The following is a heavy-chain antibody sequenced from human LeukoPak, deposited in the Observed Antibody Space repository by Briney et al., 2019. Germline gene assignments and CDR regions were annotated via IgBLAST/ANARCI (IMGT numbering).Heavy chain of an antibody. CDR1: GFTFSSSG. D-gene: IGHD3-10*01. V-gene: IGHV3-7*01. CDR3: ARDDGSGSQLT. CDR2: IKQDGSEK. Sequence: PGGSLRLSCAASGFTFSSSGMHWVRQAPGKGLEWVANIKQDGSEKYYVDSVKGRFTISRDNAKNSLYLQMNSLRAEDTAVYYCARDDGSGSQLTWGQGTLVTVSS. J-gene: IGHJ5*02.